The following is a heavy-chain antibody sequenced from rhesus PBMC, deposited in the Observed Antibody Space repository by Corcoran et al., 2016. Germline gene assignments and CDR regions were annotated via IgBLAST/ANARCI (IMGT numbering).Heavy chain of an antibody. V-gene: IGHV4-169*02. CDR2: IYGSGSST. D-gene: IGHD1-1-1*01. CDR1: GGSISRRY. CDR3: SSTGMEDS. J-gene: IGHJ6*01. Sequence: QLQLQESGPGLVKPSETLSVTCAVSGGSISRRYWSWIRQAPGKGLGWIVYIYGSGSSTNYNPSLKSLFTLSVDTSKNQLSLKLSSVTAADTAGYYCSSTGMEDSWGQGVVVTVSS.